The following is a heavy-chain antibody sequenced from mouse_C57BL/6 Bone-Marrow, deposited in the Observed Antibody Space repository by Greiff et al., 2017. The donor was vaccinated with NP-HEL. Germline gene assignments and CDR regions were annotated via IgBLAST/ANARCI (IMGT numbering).Heavy chain of an antibody. D-gene: IGHD2-12*01. CDR1: GYAFSSSW. Sequence: QVQLQQSGPELVKPGASVKISCKASGYAFSSSWMNWVKQRPGKGLEWIGRIYPGDGDTNYNGKFKGKATLTADKSSSTAYMQLSSLTSEDSAVYFCARSERGYYSGFYYFDYWGQGTTLTVSS. V-gene: IGHV1-82*01. J-gene: IGHJ2*01. CDR3: ARSERGYYSGFYYFDY. CDR2: IYPGDGDT.